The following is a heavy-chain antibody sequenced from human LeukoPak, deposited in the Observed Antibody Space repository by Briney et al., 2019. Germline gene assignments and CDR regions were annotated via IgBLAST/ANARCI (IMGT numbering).Heavy chain of an antibody. CDR2: ISQDGSEK. CDR3: ARVAKYYYGSETYYLFEH. CDR1: GFTFTTYW. V-gene: IGHV3-7*01. D-gene: IGHD3-10*01. J-gene: IGHJ4*02. Sequence: GGSLRLSCAASGFTFTTYWMTWVRQAPGKGLEWVANISQDGSEKYFVDSVKGRFTISRDNAKNSLYLQMNSLRVEDTAVYYCARVAKYYYGSETYYLFEHWGQGTPVTASS.